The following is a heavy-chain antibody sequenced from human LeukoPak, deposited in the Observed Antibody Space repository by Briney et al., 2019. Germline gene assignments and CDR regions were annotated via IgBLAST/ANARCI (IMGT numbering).Heavy chain of an antibody. V-gene: IGHV3-23*01. CDR3: ARDRSPGNFDY. Sequence: GGSLRLSCAASGFTFSNYGMSWVRQAPGKGLEWVSAISGSGGSTYYADSVKGRFTISRDNSKNTLYLQMNSLRAEDTAVYYCARDRSPGNFDYWGQGTLVTVSS. CDR1: GFTFSNYG. D-gene: IGHD3-10*01. J-gene: IGHJ4*02. CDR2: ISGSGGST.